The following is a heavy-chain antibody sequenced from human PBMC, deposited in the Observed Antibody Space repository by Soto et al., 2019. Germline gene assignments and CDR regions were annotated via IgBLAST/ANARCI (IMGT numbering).Heavy chain of an antibody. J-gene: IGHJ6*02. Sequence: GAAVKVSCKASGGTFSSYAISWVRQAPGQGLEWMGGIIPIFGTANYAQKFQGRVTITADESTSTAYMELSSLRSEDTAVYYCARDTIAVAGDGYYYYGMDVWGQGTTVTVSS. CDR3: ARDTIAVAGDGYYYYGMDV. D-gene: IGHD6-19*01. V-gene: IGHV1-69*13. CDR2: IIPIFGTA. CDR1: GGTFSSYA.